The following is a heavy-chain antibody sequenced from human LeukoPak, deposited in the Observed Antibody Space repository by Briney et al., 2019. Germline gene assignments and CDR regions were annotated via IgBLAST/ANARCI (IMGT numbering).Heavy chain of an antibody. D-gene: IGHD3-9*01. CDR2: ISSSSSTI. CDR1: GFTFSSYS. Sequence: PGGSLRLSCAASGFTFSSYSMNWVRQAPGKGLEWVSYISSSSSTIYYADSVKGRFTISRDNAKNSLYLQMNSLRAEDTAVYYCARDRTDGYYDILTGPVSDVIGYWGQGTLVTVSS. CDR3: ARDRTDGYYDILTGPVSDVIGY. V-gene: IGHV3-48*01. J-gene: IGHJ4*02.